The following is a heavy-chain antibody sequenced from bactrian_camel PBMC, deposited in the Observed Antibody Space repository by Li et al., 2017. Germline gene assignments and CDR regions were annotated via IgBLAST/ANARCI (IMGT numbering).Heavy chain of an antibody. CDR1: GYTYSSYC. CDR3: AVDWSLCGLSTPFGGH. V-gene: IGHV3S26*01. CDR2: IDTDGST. Sequence: HVQLVESGGGSGQAGGSLRLSCIASGYTYSSYCMDWFRQAPGKEREGVAAIDTDGSTSYTDSVKGRFTISQDNAKRTSYLQMDGLKPEDTAMYFCAVDWSLCGLSTPFGGHWGQGTQVTVS. D-gene: IGHD1*01. J-gene: IGHJ4*01.